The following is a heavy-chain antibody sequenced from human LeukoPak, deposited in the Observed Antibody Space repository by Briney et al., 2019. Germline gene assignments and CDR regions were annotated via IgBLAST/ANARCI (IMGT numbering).Heavy chain of an antibody. CDR2: MYSGGGT. CDR3: ARDPSPYYSDYGH. Sequence: PGGSLRLSCAASGVTVSTSYMSWARQAPGKGLEWVSIMYSGGGTDYADSVKGRFTISRDNSKNTLYLQMNSLRAEDTAVYYCARDPSPYYSDYGHWGQGTLVTVSS. CDR1: GVTVSTSY. J-gene: IGHJ4*02. V-gene: IGHV3-66*01. D-gene: IGHD4-11*01.